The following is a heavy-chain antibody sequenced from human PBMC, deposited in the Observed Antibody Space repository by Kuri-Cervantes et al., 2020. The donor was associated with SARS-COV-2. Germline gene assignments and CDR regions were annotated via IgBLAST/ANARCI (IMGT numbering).Heavy chain of an antibody. Sequence: GESLKISCAASGFTFSSCAMSWVRQAPGKGLEWVSAISGSGGSTYYADSVKGRFTISRDNSKNTLYLQMNSLRAEDTAVYYCANWRRRIAAAGPFDYWGQGTLVTVSS. CDR1: GFTFSSCA. V-gene: IGHV3-23*01. D-gene: IGHD6-13*01. J-gene: IGHJ4*02. CDR2: ISGSGGST. CDR3: ANWRRRIAAAGPFDY.